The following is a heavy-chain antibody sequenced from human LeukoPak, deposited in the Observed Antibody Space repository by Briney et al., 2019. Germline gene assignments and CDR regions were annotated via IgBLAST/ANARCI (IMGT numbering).Heavy chain of an antibody. CDR3: ARDDGDYIFDY. J-gene: IGHJ4*02. V-gene: IGHV3-7*01. Sequence: GGSLRLSCAASGFTFSSHWMSWVRQAPGKGLEWVANINQYGSERNYVDSVKGRFTISRDNAKSSLYLQMNSLRAEDTAIYYCARDDGDYIFDYWGQGTLVTVSS. CDR1: GFTFSSHW. D-gene: IGHD4-17*01. CDR2: INQYGSER.